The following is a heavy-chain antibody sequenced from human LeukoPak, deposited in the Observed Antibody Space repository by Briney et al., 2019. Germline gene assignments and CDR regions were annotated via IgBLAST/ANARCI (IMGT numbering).Heavy chain of an antibody. CDR3: ARCTASCYANAFDV. CDR2: INGDGDAT. CDR1: RFTFNNNA. D-gene: IGHD2-2*01. Sequence: QPGGSLRLSCAASRFTFNNNAMSWVRQAPGKGLEWVSAINGDGDATEYADSVKGRFTISRDNSKNTLFLQMNSLRPEDTAVYYCARCTASCYANAFDVWGQGTLLTVSS. V-gene: IGHV3-23*01. J-gene: IGHJ3*01.